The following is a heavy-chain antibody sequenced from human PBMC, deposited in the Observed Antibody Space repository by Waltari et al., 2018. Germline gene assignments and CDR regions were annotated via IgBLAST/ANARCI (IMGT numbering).Heavy chain of an antibody. J-gene: IGHJ4*02. CDR2: ISSSGSYI. CDR1: GFTFSSYS. Sequence: EVQLVESGGGLVKPGGSLRLSCAASGFTFSSYSMNWVRQAPGKGLEWVSSISSSGSYIYYADSVKGRFTISRDNAKNSLYLQMNSLRAEDTAVYYCARDPEGYFDYWGQGTLVTVSS. CDR3: ARDPEGYFDY. V-gene: IGHV3-21*06.